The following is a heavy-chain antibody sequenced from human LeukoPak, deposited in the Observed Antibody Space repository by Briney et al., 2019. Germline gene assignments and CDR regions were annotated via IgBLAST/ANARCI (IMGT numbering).Heavy chain of an antibody. CDR1: GFTLGYYT. Sequence: LRLPGRASGFTLGYYTMHSFRQAPEERMDWVSPISSNPAYIYYADSLRGRFTISRDNAGNSLFLEMNSLRHEDTAVYYCAREGGRGSSSSDYFDSWGQGTLVTVSS. J-gene: IGHJ4*02. CDR2: ISSNPAYI. V-gene: IGHV3-21*06. D-gene: IGHD6-6*01. CDR3: AREGGRGSSSSDYFDS.